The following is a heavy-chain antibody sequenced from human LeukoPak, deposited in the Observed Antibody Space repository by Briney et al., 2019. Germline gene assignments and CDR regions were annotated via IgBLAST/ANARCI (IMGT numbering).Heavy chain of an antibody. V-gene: IGHV1-69*05. D-gene: IGHD3-10*01. J-gene: IGHJ4*02. CDR1: GGTFSSYA. Sequence: SVKVSCKASGGTFSSYAISLVRQAPGQGLEWMGRIIPIFGTANYAQKFQGRVTITTDESTSTAYMELSSLRSEDTAVYYCARDRSYYGSGSYYDYWGQGTLVTVSS. CDR3: ARDRSYYGSGSYYDY. CDR2: IIPIFGTA.